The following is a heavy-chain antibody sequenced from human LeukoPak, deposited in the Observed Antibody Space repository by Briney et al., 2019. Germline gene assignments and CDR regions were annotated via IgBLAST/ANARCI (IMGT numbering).Heavy chain of an antibody. D-gene: IGHD6-13*01. J-gene: IGHJ3*02. CDR2: ISSGGSTI. V-gene: IGHV3-48*03. CDR3: ASAYSSSWLGDAFDI. CDR1: GFTFSSYE. Sequence: GGSLRPSCAASGFTFSSYEMNWVRQAPGKGLEWVSYISSGGSTIYYADSVKGRFTISRDNAKNSLYLQMNSLRAEDTAVYYCASAYSSSWLGDAFDIWGQGTMVTVSS.